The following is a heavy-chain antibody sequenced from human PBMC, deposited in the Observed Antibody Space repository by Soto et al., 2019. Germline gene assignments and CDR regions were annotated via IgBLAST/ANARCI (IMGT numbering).Heavy chain of an antibody. J-gene: IGHJ6*02. Sequence: QVQLVESGGGVVQPGRSLRLSCAASGFTFSSYAMHWVRQAPGKGLEWVAVISYDGSNKYYADSVKGRFTISRDNSKNTMYLQMNSLRAEDTAVYYCARDPLLWFGELLGDYYGMDVWGQGTTVTVSS. CDR3: ARDPLLWFGELLGDYYGMDV. V-gene: IGHV3-30-3*01. CDR2: ISYDGSNK. CDR1: GFTFSSYA. D-gene: IGHD3-10*01.